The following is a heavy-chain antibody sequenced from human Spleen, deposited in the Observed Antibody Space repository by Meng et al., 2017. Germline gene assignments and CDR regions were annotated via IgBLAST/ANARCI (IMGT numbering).Heavy chain of an antibody. CDR1: GGSFSGYY. CDR3: ARATPSSPPDY. CDR2: INHSGST. Sequence: VQLQESGPGLVRPAETLSLTCAVYGGSFSGYYWSWIRQPPGKGLEWIGEINHSGSTNYNPSLKSRVTISVDTSKNQFSLKLSSVTAADTAVYYCARATPSSPPDYWGQGTLVTVSS. D-gene: IGHD6-13*01. J-gene: IGHJ4*02. V-gene: IGHV4-34*01.